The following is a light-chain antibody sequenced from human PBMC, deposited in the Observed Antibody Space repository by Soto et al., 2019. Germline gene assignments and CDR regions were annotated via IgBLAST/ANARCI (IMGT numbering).Light chain of an antibody. Sequence: QSVLTQPASVSGSPGQSITISCTGTSSDVGGYNYVSWYQQHPGKAPKLMIYEVSNRPSGVSNRFSGSKSGNTASLTISGLQAEAEADYYCSSYTSSSRYVFGTGTKLTVL. J-gene: IGLJ1*01. CDR2: EVS. CDR3: SSYTSSSRYV. CDR1: SSDVGGYNY. V-gene: IGLV2-14*01.